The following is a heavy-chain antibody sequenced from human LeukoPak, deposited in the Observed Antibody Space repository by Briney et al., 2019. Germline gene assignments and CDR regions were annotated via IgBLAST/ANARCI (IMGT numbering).Heavy chain of an antibody. CDR1: GFTFSSYE. J-gene: IGHJ4*02. CDR3: AKPHFDY. Sequence: AGGSLRLSCAASGFTFSSYEMNWVRQAPGKGLEWVSYISSSGSTIYYADSVKGRFTISRDNSKNTLYLQMNSLRPEDTAVYYCAKPHFDYWGQGTLVTVSS. V-gene: IGHV3-48*03. CDR2: ISSSGSTI.